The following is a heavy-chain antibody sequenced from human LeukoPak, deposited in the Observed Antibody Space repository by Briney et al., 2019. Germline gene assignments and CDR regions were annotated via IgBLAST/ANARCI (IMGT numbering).Heavy chain of an antibody. CDR3: AHSVALDYRSFDY. CDR1: GFSIRTHGGG. Sequence: SGPTLVNPPQTLTLTCTFSGFSIRTHGGGVGWIRQPPGKALEWLALIYWDGDSRYSPSLRSRLTITKDASKNQVVLTVTDVDPVDTATYFCAHSVALDYRSFDYWGQGTLVTVSS. V-gene: IGHV2-5*02. D-gene: IGHD4-11*01. CDR2: IYWDGDS. J-gene: IGHJ4*02.